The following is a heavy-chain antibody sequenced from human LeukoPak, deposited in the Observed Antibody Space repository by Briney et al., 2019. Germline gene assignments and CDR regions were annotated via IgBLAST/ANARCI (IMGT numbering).Heavy chain of an antibody. CDR3: ARDSDGMITFGGVIVYDY. Sequence: ASVKVSCKASGYTFTCYYMHWVRQAPGQGLEWMGWINPNSGGTNYAQKFQGRVTMTRDTSISTAYMELSRLRSDDTAVYYCARDSDGMITFGGVIVYDYWGQGTLVTVSS. CDR2: INPNSGGT. V-gene: IGHV1-2*02. CDR1: GYTFTCYY. D-gene: IGHD3-16*02. J-gene: IGHJ4*02.